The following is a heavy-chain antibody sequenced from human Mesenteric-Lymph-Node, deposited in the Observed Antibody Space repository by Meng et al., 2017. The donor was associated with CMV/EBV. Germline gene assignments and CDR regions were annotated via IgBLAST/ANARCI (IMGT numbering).Heavy chain of an antibody. Sequence: ASVKVSCKASGYTFTSYDINWVRQATGQGLEWMGWMNPNSGNTGYAQKFQGRVTMTTDTSTSTAYMELRSLRSDDTAVYYCARVSVGADPLFDYWGQGTLVTVSS. CDR2: MNPNSGNT. J-gene: IGHJ4*02. D-gene: IGHD1-26*01. CDR3: ARVSVGADPLFDY. V-gene: IGHV1-8*01. CDR1: GYTFTSYD.